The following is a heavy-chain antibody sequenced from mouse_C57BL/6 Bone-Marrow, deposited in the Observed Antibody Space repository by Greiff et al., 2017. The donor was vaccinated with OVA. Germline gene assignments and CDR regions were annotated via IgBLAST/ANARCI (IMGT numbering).Heavy chain of an antibody. V-gene: IGHV1-81*01. CDR3: ARSELLQPCYFDV. CDR1: GYTFTSYG. D-gene: IGHD1-1*01. J-gene: IGHJ1*03. CDR2: IYPRSGNT. Sequence: VHLVESGAELARPGASVKLSCKASGYTFTSYGISWVKQRTGQGLEWIGEIYPRSGNTYYNEKFKGKATLTADKSSSTAYMELRSLTSEDSAVYFCARSELLQPCYFDVWGTGTTVTVSS.